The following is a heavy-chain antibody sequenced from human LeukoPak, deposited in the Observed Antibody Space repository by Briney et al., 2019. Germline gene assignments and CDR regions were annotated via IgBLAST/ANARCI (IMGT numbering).Heavy chain of an antibody. CDR1: GGSFSGYY. J-gene: IGHJ4*02. D-gene: IGHD3-10*01. CDR2: INHSEST. V-gene: IGHV4-34*01. CDR3: ARTAITMVRGHFDY. Sequence: PSETLSLTCAVYGGSFSGYYWNWIRQPPGKGLEWIGEINHSESTNYNPSLKSRVTISVDTSKNQFSLKLSSVTAADMAVYYCARTAITMVRGHFDYWGQGTLVTVSS.